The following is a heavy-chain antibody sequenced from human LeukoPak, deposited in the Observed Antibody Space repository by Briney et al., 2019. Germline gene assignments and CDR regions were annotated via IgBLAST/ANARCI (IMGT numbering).Heavy chain of an antibody. CDR3: ATLPIAVAGTFPFDY. CDR2: ISGSGGGT. J-gene: IGHJ4*02. CDR1: GFTFSSYA. D-gene: IGHD6-19*01. V-gene: IGHV3-23*01. Sequence: GSLRLSCAASGFTFSSYAMSWVRQAPGKGLEWVSAISGSGGGTYYADSVKGRFTISRDNSKNTLYLQMNSLRAEDTAVYYCATLPIAVAGTFPFDYWGQGTLVTVSS.